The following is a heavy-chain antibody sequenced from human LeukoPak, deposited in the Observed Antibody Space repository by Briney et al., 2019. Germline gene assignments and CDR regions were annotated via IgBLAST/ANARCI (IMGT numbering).Heavy chain of an antibody. J-gene: IGHJ4*02. CDR2: IHTSGST. V-gene: IGHV4-61*02. Sequence: SETLSLTCTVSGGSISSGSYYWSWIRQPAGKGLEWIGRIHTSGSTNYNPSLKSRVTISVDTSKNQFSLKLSSVTAADTAVYYCARVNWNAFDYWGQGTLVTVSS. CDR1: GGSISSGSYY. D-gene: IGHD1-1*01. CDR3: ARVNWNAFDY.